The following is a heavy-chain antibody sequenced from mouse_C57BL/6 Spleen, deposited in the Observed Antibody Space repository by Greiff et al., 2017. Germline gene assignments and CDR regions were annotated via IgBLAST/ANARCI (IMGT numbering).Heavy chain of an antibody. CDR3: ARGYYFDY. CDR2: IYPGDGDT. Sequence: QVQLKESGPELVKPGASVKISCKASGYAFSSSWMNWVKQRPGKGLEWIGRIYPGDGDTNYNGKFKGKATLTADKSSSTAYMQLSSLTSEDSAVYFCARGYYFDYWGQGTTLTVSS. V-gene: IGHV1-82*01. CDR1: GYAFSSSW. J-gene: IGHJ2*01.